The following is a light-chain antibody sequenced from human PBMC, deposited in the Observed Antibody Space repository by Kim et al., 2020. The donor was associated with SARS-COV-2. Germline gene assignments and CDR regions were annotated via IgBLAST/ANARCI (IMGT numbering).Light chain of an antibody. J-gene: IGLJ1*01. CDR3: CSYAGSSTYV. Sequence: QSITISCTGTSSDVGSYTLVSWYQQHPGKAPKLMIYEGSKLPSGVSNRFSGSKSGNTASLTISGLQAEDEADYYCCSYAGSSTYVFGTGTKVTVL. V-gene: IGLV2-23*01. CDR2: EGS. CDR1: SSDVGSYTL.